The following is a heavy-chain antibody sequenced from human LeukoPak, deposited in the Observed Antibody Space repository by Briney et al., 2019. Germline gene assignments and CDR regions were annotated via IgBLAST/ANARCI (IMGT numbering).Heavy chain of an antibody. CDR1: GYTFTSYY. CDR2: IKPSGGST. J-gene: IGHJ3*02. CDR3: AIAYCGGDCYHSNAFDI. Sequence: ASLKVSCTASGYTFTSYYMHWVRQAPGQGLEWVGIIKPSGGSTSYAQKFQGRVTMTRDTSTSTVYMERSSLRYEDAAVYYCAIAYCGGDCYHSNAFDIWGQGTMVTVSS. V-gene: IGHV1-46*01. D-gene: IGHD2-21*01.